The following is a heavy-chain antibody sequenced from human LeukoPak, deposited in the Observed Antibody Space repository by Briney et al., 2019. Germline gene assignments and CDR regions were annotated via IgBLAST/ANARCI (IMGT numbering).Heavy chain of an antibody. CDR3: AKRHYDFWSGYQNQMYYFDY. V-gene: IGHV3-23*01. CDR1: GFTFSSYA. CDR2: ISGSGGTT. J-gene: IGHJ4*02. D-gene: IGHD3-3*01. Sequence: PGGSLRPSCAASGFTFSSYAMSWVRQAPEKGLEWVSAISGSGGTTYYADSVKGRFIISRDNSKNTLYLQMNSLRAEDTAVYYCAKRHYDFWSGYQNQMYYFDYWGQGALVTVSS.